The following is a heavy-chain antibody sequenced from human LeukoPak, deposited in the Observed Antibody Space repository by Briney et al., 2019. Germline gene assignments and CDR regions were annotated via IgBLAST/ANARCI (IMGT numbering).Heavy chain of an antibody. J-gene: IGHJ4*02. V-gene: IGHV3-11*04. Sequence: GGSLRLSCAASGFTFSDYYMSWIGQAPGKGLEGVSYISSSGSTIYYADSVKGRFTISRDNAKNSLYLQMNSLGAEDTVVYHSAREPFYSNYFDYWGQGTLVTVSS. CDR3: AREPFYSNYFDY. CDR1: GFTFSDYY. CDR2: ISSSGSTI. D-gene: IGHD4-11*01.